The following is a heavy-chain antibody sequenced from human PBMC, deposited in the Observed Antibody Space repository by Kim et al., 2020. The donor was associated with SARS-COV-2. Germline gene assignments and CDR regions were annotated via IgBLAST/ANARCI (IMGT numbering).Heavy chain of an antibody. V-gene: IGHV3-33*01. D-gene: IGHD5-12*01. Sequence: GGSLRLSCAASGFTFSSYGMHWVRQAPGKGLEWVAVIWYDGSNKYYADSVKGRFTISRDNSKNTLYLQMNSLRAEDTAVYYCAIQGSGYDAFDIWGQGTMVTVSS. CDR2: IWYDGSNK. CDR3: AIQGSGYDAFDI. J-gene: IGHJ3*02. CDR1: GFTFSSYG.